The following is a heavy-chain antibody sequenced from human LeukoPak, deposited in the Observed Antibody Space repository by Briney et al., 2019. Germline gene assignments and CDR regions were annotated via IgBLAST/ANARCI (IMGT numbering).Heavy chain of an antibody. D-gene: IGHD3-10*01. J-gene: IGHJ4*02. CDR3: AGDLISGSGSLGY. Sequence: GGSLRLSCAASGFNFDRYTMHWVRHTAGRGLEWVSFINRNGGHTWYADSLKGRFTISRDNAKNTLYLQMNSLRAEDTAVYYCAGDLISGSGSLGYWGQGTLVTVSS. V-gene: IGHV3-20*04. CDR1: GFNFDRYT. CDR2: INRNGGHT.